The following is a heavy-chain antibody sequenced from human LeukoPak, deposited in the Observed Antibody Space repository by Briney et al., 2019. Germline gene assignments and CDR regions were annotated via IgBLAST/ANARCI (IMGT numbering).Heavy chain of an antibody. CDR3: AGTYYYYNGMDV. V-gene: IGHV3-21*01. J-gene: IGHJ6*04. Sequence: GGSLRLSCAASGFTFSSYSMNWVRQAPGKGLEWVSFISSSSRYIYYADSVKGRFTISRDNAKNSLYLQMNSLRAEDTAVYYCAGTYYYYNGMDVWGKGTTVTVSS. CDR1: GFTFSSYS. CDR2: ISSSSRYI.